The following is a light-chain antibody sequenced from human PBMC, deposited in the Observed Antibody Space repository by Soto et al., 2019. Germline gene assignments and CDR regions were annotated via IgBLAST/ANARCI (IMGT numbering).Light chain of an antibody. J-gene: IGLJ2*01. CDR3: GTWDGSPKTVV. CDR1: NSNIGKNY. Sequence: QSVLTQTPSVSAAPGQKVTISCSGSNSNIGKNYVSWYQQLPGTAPKLLIYEDDKRPSGIPDRFSGSKSGTSSTLAITGLQTGDEADYYCGTWDGSPKTVVFGGGTKVTVL. V-gene: IGLV1-51*01. CDR2: EDD.